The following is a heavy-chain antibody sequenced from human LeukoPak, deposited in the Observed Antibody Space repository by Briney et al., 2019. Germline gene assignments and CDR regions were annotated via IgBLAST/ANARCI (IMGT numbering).Heavy chain of an antibody. J-gene: IGHJ6*03. CDR1: GYTFTGYY. Sequence: ASVKVSCKASGYTFTGYYIHWVRQAPGQGLGWMGIINPNGGSTSYAQKFQGRVTMTRDTSTSTVYMELSSLRSEDTAVYYCARGVSGGYYYMDVWGKGTTVTIS. CDR3: ARGVSGGYYYMDV. D-gene: IGHD6-19*01. CDR2: INPNGGST. V-gene: IGHV1-46*01.